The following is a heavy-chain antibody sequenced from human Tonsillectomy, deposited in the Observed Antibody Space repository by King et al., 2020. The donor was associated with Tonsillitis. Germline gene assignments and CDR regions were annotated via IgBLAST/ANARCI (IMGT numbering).Heavy chain of an antibody. CDR2: IHYSGST. D-gene: IGHD2-21*02. V-gene: IGHV4-59*08. J-gene: IGHJ4*02. CDR3: ASRNWCGSVWNPYYFDL. Sequence: VQLQESGPGLVKPSETLSLTCGVSGGSMNSYYWSWIRQPPGKGPEWIGYIHYSGSTKYNPSLKSRITISIDTSKNQFSLKVNPVTASDTAVYYCASRNWCGSVWNPYYFDLWGPGNLVIVSS. CDR1: GGSMNSYY.